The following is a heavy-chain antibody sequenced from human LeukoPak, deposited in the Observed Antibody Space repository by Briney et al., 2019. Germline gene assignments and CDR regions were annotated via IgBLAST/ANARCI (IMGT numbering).Heavy chain of an antibody. D-gene: IGHD3-9*01. V-gene: IGHV4-59*08. CDR1: GGSISSYH. CDR3: ARSLFSYYDILTGYSHEYYFDY. CDR2: IYYSGST. Sequence: SETLSLTCTVSGGSISSYHWSWIRQPPGKGLEWIGYIYYSGSTNYNPSLKSRVTISVDTSKNQFSLKLSSVTAADTAVYYCARSLFSYYDILTGYSHEYYFDYWGQGTLVTVSS. J-gene: IGHJ4*02.